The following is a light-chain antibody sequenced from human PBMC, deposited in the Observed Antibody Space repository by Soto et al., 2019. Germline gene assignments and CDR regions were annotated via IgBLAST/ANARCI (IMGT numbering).Light chain of an antibody. CDR2: DAS. CDR3: QQRSNWLGT. CDR1: HSLTNY. V-gene: IGKV3-11*01. Sequence: EIVLTQSPATLSLSPGERATLSCRASHSLTNYLAWYQQKPGQAPRLLIYDASNRATGIPARFSGSGSGTAFALTISSLEPEDVAVYYCQQRSNWLGTFGPGTKVDIK. J-gene: IGKJ3*01.